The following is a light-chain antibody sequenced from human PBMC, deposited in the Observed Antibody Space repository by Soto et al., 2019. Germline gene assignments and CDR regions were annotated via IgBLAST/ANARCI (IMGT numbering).Light chain of an antibody. CDR2: DVS. CDR3: SSYTSTSTLLYV. J-gene: IGLJ1*01. CDR1: SSDVGDYNY. V-gene: IGLV2-14*01. Sequence: QSVLTQPASVSGSPGQSITISCTGTSSDVGDYNYVSWYQQHPGKAPKLMIYDVSNRPSGVSNRFSGSKSGNTASLTISGLQAEDEADYYCSSYTSTSTLLYVFGTGTKLTFL.